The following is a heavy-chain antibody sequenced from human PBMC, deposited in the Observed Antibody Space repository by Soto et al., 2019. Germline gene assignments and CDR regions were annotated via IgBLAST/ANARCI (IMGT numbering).Heavy chain of an antibody. Sequence: SETLSLTCTVSGGSISSSSYYWGWIRQPPGKGLEWIGSIYYSGNTYYNPYLKSRDTKSVKTSKKQFSLKQNTVTAADTAVYYCARRGSSSWYGYWGQG. D-gene: IGHD6-13*01. CDR1: GGSISSSSYY. CDR2: IYYSGNT. J-gene: IGHJ4*02. V-gene: IGHV4-39*01. CDR3: ARRGSSSWYGY.